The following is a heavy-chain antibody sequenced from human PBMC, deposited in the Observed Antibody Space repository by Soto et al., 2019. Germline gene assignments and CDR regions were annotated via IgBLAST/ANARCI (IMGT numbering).Heavy chain of an antibody. CDR3: TRHAGWDTTMLNSLGY. CDR2: IRSKANSYAT. D-gene: IGHD5-18*01. J-gene: IGHJ4*02. V-gene: IGHV3-73*02. Sequence: EVQLVESGGGLVQPGGSLKLSCAASGFIFSGSALHWVRQAAGKGLEWVGRIRSKANSYATAYGASVKGRFTISRDDSKHTTYLHMNGLKTDDTAVYYCTRHAGWDTTMLNSLGYWGQGALVTVSS. CDR1: GFIFSGSA.